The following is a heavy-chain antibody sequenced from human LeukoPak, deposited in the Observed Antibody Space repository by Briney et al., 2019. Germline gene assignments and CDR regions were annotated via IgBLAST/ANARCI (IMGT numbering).Heavy chain of an antibody. D-gene: IGHD2-2*01. CDR1: GGSISSSSYY. Sequence: SETLSLTCTVSGGSISSSSYYWSWIRQPPGKGLEWIGYIYYSGSTNYNPSLKSRVTISVDTSKNQFSLKLSSVTAADTAVYYCASSLGYCSSTRCSWGYWGQGTLVTVSS. J-gene: IGHJ4*02. V-gene: IGHV4-61*01. CDR3: ASSLGYCSSTRCSWGY. CDR2: IYYSGST.